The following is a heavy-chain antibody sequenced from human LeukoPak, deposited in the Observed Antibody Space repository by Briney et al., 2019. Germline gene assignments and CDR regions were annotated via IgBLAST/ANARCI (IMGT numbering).Heavy chain of an antibody. CDR1: GCTFTSYA. Sequence: GSSVKVSCKASGCTFTSYAISWVRQAPGQGLEWMGRIIPIIGTANYAQKLQGRVTITTDESTSTAYMELSSLRSEDTAVYFCASAGYYYGSGCYYNGPFDYWGQGTLVTVSS. V-gene: IGHV1-69*05. CDR3: ASAGYYYGSGCYYNGPFDY. J-gene: IGHJ4*02. CDR2: IIPIIGTA. D-gene: IGHD3-10*01.